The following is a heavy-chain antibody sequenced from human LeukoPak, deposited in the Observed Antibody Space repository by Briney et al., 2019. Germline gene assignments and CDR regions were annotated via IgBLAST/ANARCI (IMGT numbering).Heavy chain of an antibody. D-gene: IGHD6-19*01. CDR1: GYTFTSYA. CDR2: INAGNGNT. CDR3: ARAVAGPRTDPRGTYFQH. Sequence: VASVKVSCKASGYTFTSYAMHWVRQAPGQRLEWMGWINAGNGNTKYSQKFQGRVTITRDTSASTAYMELSSLRSEDTAVYYCARAVAGPRTDPRGTYFQHWGQGTLVTVSS. V-gene: IGHV1-3*01. J-gene: IGHJ1*01.